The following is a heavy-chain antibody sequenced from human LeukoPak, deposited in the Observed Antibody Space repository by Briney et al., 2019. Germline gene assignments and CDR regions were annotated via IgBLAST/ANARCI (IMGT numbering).Heavy chain of an antibody. CDR2: ISYDGLDK. CDR1: GFTVSTNY. V-gene: IGHV3-30*18. Sequence: GGSLRLSCAASGFTVSTNYMSWVRQAPGKGLEWVAVISYDGLDKNYGDSAEGRFTISRDNSKNTLYLQLNSLRSEDTAVYYCAKDVAGVDYGGSPYYFDYWGQGTLVTVSS. J-gene: IGHJ4*02. D-gene: IGHD4-23*01. CDR3: AKDVAGVDYGGSPYYFDY.